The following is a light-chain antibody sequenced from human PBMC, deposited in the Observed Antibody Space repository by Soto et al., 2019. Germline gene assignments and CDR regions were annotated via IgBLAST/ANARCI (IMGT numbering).Light chain of an antibody. V-gene: IGLV3-9*01. Sequence: SYELTQPLSVSVALGQTVKITCGGSNIGRRNVHWYQQKPGQAPVLVIYRDGNRPSGIPERLSGSNSGNTATLTISRAQGEDEADYYCQVWDSSSVVFGGGTKVTVL. J-gene: IGLJ2*01. CDR1: NIGRRN. CDR2: RDG. CDR3: QVWDSSSVV.